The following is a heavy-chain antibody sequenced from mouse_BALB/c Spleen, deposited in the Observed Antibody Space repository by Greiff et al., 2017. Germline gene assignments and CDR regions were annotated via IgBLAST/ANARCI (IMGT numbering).Heavy chain of an antibody. Sequence: VQRVESGPGLVAPSQSLSITCTVSGFSLTSYGVHWVRQPPGKGLEWLGVIWAGGSTNYNSALMSRLSISKDNSKSQVFLKMSSLQTDDTAMYYCAREYYGYSFDYWGQGTTLTVSS. V-gene: IGHV2-9*02. D-gene: IGHD1-2*01. CDR3: AREYYGYSFDY. CDR1: GFSLTSYG. J-gene: IGHJ2*01. CDR2: IWAGGST.